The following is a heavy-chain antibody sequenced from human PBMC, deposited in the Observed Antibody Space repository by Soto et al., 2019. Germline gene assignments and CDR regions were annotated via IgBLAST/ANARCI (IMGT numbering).Heavy chain of an antibody. D-gene: IGHD3-9*01. Sequence: ASVKVSCKASGYTFTSYAMNWVRQAPGQGLEWMGWINTNTGNPTYAQGFTGRFVFSLDTSVSTAYLQICSLKAEDTAMYYCARWGYDILTGYNNWFDPWGQGTLVTVSS. V-gene: IGHV7-4-1*01. CDR3: ARWGYDILTGYNNWFDP. CDR2: INTNTGNP. J-gene: IGHJ5*02. CDR1: GYTFTSYA.